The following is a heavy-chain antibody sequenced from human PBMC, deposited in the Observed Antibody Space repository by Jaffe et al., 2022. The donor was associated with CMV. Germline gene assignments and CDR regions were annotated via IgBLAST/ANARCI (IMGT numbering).Heavy chain of an antibody. Sequence: QIHLVQSGAEVKKPGASVKISCETFGYTFKTFAMHWVRQAPGQGLEWMGWINSDNGDTKYLEKLQGRVIITRDISARTSYMELSSLRSEDTAVYYCVREARYCTSPNCQGYDYPAAFWGQGTLVTVSS. CDR3: VREARYCTSPNCQGYDYPAAF. J-gene: IGHJ4*02. CDR1: GYTFKTFA. V-gene: IGHV1-3*01. CDR2: INSDNGDT. D-gene: IGHD2-2*01.